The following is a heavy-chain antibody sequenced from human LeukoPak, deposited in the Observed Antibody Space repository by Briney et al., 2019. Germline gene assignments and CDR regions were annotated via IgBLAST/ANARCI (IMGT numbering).Heavy chain of an antibody. CDR1: GYTFTSXA. V-gene: IGHV7-4-1*02. Sequence: ASXXXXXXASGYTFTSXAXXXVRXAPGQGXXXXGXXXTNTGNPTYAQGFTGRFVFSLDTSVSTAYLQISSLKAEDTAVYYCARETQRIVVVTGDAFDIWGQGTMVTVSS. D-gene: IGHD3-22*01. J-gene: IGHJ3*02. CDR2: XXTNTGNP. CDR3: ARETQRIVVVTGDAFDI.